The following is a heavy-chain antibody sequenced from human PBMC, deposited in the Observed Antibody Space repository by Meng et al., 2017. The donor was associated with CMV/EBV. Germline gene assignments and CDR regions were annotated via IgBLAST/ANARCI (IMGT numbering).Heavy chain of an antibody. CDR3: ARSGDCSSTSCYTPYYYYGMDV. CDR2: IIPIFGTA. CDR1: GGTFSSYA. V-gene: IGHV1-69*05. Sequence: SVKVSCKASGGTFSSYAISWVRQAPGQGLEWMGGIIPIFGTANYAQKFQGRVTITTDESTSTAYMELSSLRSEDTAVYYCARSGDCSSTSCYTPYYYYGMDVWGQGTTVTAP. J-gene: IGHJ6*02. D-gene: IGHD2-2*02.